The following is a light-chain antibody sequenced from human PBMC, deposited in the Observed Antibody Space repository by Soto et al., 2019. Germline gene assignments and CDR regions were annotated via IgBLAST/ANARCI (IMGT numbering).Light chain of an antibody. V-gene: IGKV1-39*01. CDR3: QQSYSTPIT. CDR1: QSVSTW. J-gene: IGKJ5*01. CDR2: AAS. Sequence: DITLTQSPCTLSASLRDRVTIXWRSSQSVSTWLAWHQQKPGKAPKLLIYAASSLQSGVPSRFSGSGSGTDFTLTISSLQPEDFATYYCQQSYSTPITFGQGTRLEI.